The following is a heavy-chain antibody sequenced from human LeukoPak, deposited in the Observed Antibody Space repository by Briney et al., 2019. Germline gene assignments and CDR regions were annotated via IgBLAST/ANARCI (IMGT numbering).Heavy chain of an antibody. CDR1: GYTFTDYY. V-gene: IGHV1-2*02. CDR3: ASDYGSGNHLSNWFDP. CDR2: INPNSGGT. D-gene: IGHD3-10*01. Sequence: ASVKVSCKASGYTFTDYYMHWVRQAPGQGLEWMGWINPNSGGTDYAQKFQGRVTMTRDTSISTAYMELSRLRSDDTAVYYCASDYGSGNHLSNWFDPWGQGTLVTVSS. J-gene: IGHJ5*02.